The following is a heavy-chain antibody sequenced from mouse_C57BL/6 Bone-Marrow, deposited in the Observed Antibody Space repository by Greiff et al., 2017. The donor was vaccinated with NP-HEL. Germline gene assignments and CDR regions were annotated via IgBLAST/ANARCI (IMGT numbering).Heavy chain of an antibody. CDR3: ARDGIKYYGSSPYYFDY. Sequence: VQLQQSGAELMKPGASVKLSCKATGYTFTGYWIEWVKQRPGHGLEWIGEILPGSGSTNYNEKFKGKATFTADTSSNTAYMQLSSLTTEDSAIYYCARDGIKYYGSSPYYFDYWGQGTTLTVSS. V-gene: IGHV1-9*01. CDR2: ILPGSGST. J-gene: IGHJ2*01. D-gene: IGHD1-1*01. CDR1: GYTFTGYW.